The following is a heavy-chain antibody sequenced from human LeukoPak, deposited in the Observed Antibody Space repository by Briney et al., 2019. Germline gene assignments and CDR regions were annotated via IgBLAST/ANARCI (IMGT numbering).Heavy chain of an antibody. CDR3: ARDAQRGFDYSNSLKN. Sequence: GGSLRLSCSASGFIFSHHGMHWVRQAPGKGLEGVAVIWSDATNRFYADSVKGRFTISRDNSQNTVFLQMNSLRLKDTAIYYCARDAQRGFDYSNSLKNWGQGTLVTVSS. V-gene: IGHV3-33*01. CDR1: GFIFSHHG. J-gene: IGHJ4*01. D-gene: IGHD4-11*01. CDR2: IWSDATNR.